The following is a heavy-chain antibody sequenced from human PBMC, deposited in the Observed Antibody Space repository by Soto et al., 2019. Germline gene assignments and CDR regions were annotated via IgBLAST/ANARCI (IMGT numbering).Heavy chain of an antibody. D-gene: IGHD3-9*01. CDR1: GGSFSGYY. CDR2: INHSGST. CDR3: ERGIRLRYFDWLLQGNWFDP. J-gene: IGHJ5*02. Sequence: SETLSLTCAVYGGSFSGYYWSWIRQPPGKGLEWIGEINHSGSTNYNPSLKSRVTISVDTSKNQFSLKLSSVTAADTAVYYCERGIRLRYFDWLLQGNWFDPWGKGTLVTVSS. V-gene: IGHV4-34*01.